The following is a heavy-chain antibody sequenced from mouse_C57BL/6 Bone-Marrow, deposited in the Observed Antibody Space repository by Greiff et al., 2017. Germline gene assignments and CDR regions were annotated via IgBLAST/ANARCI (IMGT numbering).Heavy chain of an antibody. Sequence: VQLQQSGPELVKPGASVKISCKASGYAFSSSWMNWVKQRPGKGLEWIGRIYPGDGDTNYNGKFKGKATLTADKSSSTAYMQLSSLTSEDSAVYFCARFDYDVRFAYWGQGTLVTGSA. CDR1: GYAFSSSW. D-gene: IGHD2-4*01. CDR3: ARFDYDVRFAY. V-gene: IGHV1-82*01. J-gene: IGHJ3*01. CDR2: IYPGDGDT.